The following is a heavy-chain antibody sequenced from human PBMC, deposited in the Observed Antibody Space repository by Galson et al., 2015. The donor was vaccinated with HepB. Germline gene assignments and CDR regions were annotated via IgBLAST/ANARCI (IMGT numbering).Heavy chain of an antibody. J-gene: IGHJ6*02. D-gene: IGHD3-3*01. CDR3: AREYYDVEAYYYGMDV. CDR2: INPNSGGT. V-gene: IGHV1-2*04. Sequence: SVKLSCKACGYTFTGYYMHWVRQAPGQGLEWMGWINPNSGGTNYAQKFQGWVTMTRDTSISTAYMELSRLRSDDTAVYYCAREYYDVEAYYYGMDVWGQGTTVTVSS. CDR1: GYTFTGYY.